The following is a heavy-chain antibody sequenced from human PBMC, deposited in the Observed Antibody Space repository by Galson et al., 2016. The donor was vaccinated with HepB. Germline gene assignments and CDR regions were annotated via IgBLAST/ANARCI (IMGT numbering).Heavy chain of an antibody. CDR3: AKGLRYNAFMGGYYFDS. J-gene: IGHJ4*02. Sequence: SLRLSCAASGFTFSSYAMHWVRQAPGKGLEWVAVISNDGSKKNYADSVKGRFPISRDNSKNTVYLQMNSLRAEDTAVYYCAKGLRYNAFMGGYYFDSWGQGTLAAVSS. CDR2: ISNDGSKK. V-gene: IGHV3-30*04. D-gene: IGHD5-12*01. CDR1: GFTFSSYA.